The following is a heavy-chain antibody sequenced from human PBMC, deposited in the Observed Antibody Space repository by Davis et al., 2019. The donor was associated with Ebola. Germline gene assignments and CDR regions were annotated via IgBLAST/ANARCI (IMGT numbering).Heavy chain of an antibody. CDR1: GFTFSSYG. D-gene: IGHD6-19*01. CDR2: ISYDGSNK. J-gene: IGHJ6*02. Sequence: GGSLRLSCAASGFTFSSYGMHWVRQTPGKGLEWVAVISYDGSNKYYADSVKGRFTISRDNSKNTLYLQMNSLRAEDTAVYYCARDYVPMRQWLTSRYYYYGMDVWGQGTTVTVSS. V-gene: IGHV3-30*03. CDR3: ARDYVPMRQWLTSRYYYYGMDV.